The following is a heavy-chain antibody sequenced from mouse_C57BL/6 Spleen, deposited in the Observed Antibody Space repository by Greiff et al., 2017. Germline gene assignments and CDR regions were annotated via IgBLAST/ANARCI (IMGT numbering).Heavy chain of an antibody. D-gene: IGHD1-1*01. V-gene: IGHV1-64*01. CDR2: IHPNSGST. Sequence: VKLQQPGAELVKPGASVKLSCKASGYTFTSYWMHWVKQRPGQGLEWIGMIHPNSGSTNYNEKFKSKATLTVDKSSSTAYMQLSSLTSEDSAVYYCARLEHYYGSSWGQGTTLTVSS. CDR1: GYTFTSYW. CDR3: ARLEHYYGSS. J-gene: IGHJ2*01.